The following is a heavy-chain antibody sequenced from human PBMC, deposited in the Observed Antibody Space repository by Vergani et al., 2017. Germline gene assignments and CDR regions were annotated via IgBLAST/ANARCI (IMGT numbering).Heavy chain of an antibody. CDR1: TGSISSCGYY. Sequence: QVQLQESGPGLVKPSQTLSLTCTVSTGSISSCGYYWSWIRQHPGKGLEWIGYIYHSGSTYYNPSLQSRITMSVDTSRNQFSLNLSSVTAADTAVYYCARADHYTYYPDYWGQGTLVTVSS. CDR2: IYHSGST. V-gene: IGHV4-31*03. D-gene: IGHD2/OR15-2a*01. J-gene: IGHJ4*02. CDR3: ARADHYTYYPDY.